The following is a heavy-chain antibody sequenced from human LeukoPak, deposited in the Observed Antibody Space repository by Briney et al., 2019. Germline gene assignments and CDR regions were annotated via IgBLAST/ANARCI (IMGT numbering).Heavy chain of an antibody. J-gene: IGHJ4*02. Sequence: GGSLRLSCAASGFTFSSYAIHWVRQAPGKGLEWVAVISYDGDNKYYADSVKGRLTISRDNSKNTLYLQMNSLRPEDTAVYYCARDRGSSGWYMGYWGQGTLVTVSS. D-gene: IGHD6-19*01. CDR1: GFTFSSYA. V-gene: IGHV3-30-3*01. CDR2: ISYDGDNK. CDR3: ARDRGSSGWYMGY.